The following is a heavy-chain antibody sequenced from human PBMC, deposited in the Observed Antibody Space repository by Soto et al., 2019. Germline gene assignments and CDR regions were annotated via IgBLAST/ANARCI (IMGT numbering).Heavy chain of an antibody. CDR3: ATGGLYI. CDR1: GFTFSNYG. D-gene: IGHD3-16*01. CDR2: IGTAGDT. Sequence: EVQLVESGGGLVQPGGSLRLSCAASGFTFSNYGMHWVRQTTGKGLEWVSGIGTAGDTYYPGSVKGRFSISREDGKNSVYLQMNSLRVEDTAVYYCATGGLYICGQGTLVTVSS. V-gene: IGHV3-13*01. J-gene: IGHJ4*02.